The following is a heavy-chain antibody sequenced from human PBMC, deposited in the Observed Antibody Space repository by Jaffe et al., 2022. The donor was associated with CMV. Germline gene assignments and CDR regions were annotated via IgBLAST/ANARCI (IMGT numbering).Heavy chain of an antibody. CDR2: IRSKAYGGTT. CDR1: GFTFGDYA. Sequence: EVQLVESGGGLVQPGRSLRLSCTASGFTFGDYAMSWVRQAPGKGLEWVGFIRSKAYGGTTEYAASVKGRFTISRDDSKSIAYLQMNSLKTEDTAVYYCNLPTTVVTPDAFDIWGQGTMVTVSS. D-gene: IGHD4-17*01. J-gene: IGHJ3*02. V-gene: IGHV3-49*04. CDR3: NLPTTVVTPDAFDI.